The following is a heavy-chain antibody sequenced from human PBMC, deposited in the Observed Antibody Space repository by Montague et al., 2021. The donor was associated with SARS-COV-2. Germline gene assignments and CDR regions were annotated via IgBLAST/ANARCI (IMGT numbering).Heavy chain of an antibody. Sequence: SETLSLTCTVSGGSITRNYYWGWIRQPPGKGLEWVGNIYYSGTTFINPSLESRVTISVDASKHQFPLNLTSVTAADTAVYYWARPLVRGVPKAFDIWGQGALVIVSS. CDR2: IYYSGTT. V-gene: IGHV4-39*01. CDR3: ARPLVRGVPKAFDI. J-gene: IGHJ3*02. D-gene: IGHD3-10*01. CDR1: GGSITRNYY.